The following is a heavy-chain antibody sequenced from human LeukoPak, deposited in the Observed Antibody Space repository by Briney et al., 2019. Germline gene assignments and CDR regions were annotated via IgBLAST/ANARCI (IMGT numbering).Heavy chain of an antibody. CDR1: GGSVSSGSYY. V-gene: IGHV4-61*01. CDR3: ARDRGELGRAFYYYYYGMDV. D-gene: IGHD7-27*01. J-gene: IGHJ6*04. Sequence: SETLSLTCTVSGGSVSSGSYYWSWIRQPPGKGLEWIGYIYYSGSTNYNPSLKRRVTISVDSSKNQFSLKLSSVTAADTAVYYCARDRGELGRAFYYYYYGMDVWGKGTTVTVSS. CDR2: IYYSGST.